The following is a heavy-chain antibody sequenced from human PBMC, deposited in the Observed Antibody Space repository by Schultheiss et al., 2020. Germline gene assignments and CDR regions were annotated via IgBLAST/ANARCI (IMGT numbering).Heavy chain of an antibody. V-gene: IGHV3-30*18. CDR2: ISYDGSNK. Sequence: GGSLRLSCAASGFTFSSYGMHWVRQAPGKGLEWVAVISYDGSNKYYADSEKGRFTISRDNSKNTLYLQMNSLRAEDTAVYYCAKGGDCSGGSCYAVFDYWGQGTRV. J-gene: IGHJ4*02. CDR3: AKGGDCSGGSCYAVFDY. CDR1: GFTFSSYG. D-gene: IGHD2-15*01.